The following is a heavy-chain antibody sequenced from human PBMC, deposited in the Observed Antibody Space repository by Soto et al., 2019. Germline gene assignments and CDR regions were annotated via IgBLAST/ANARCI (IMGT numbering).Heavy chain of an antibody. CDR3: AKDTSSSPSYMDV. Sequence: EVQVLESGGGSVQPGGSLRLSCAASGFTFSNFAMSWVRHAPGKGLEWVSEITGSTGTTYYADSVRGRFIISRDNSQNTMQLQMNSLRPEDTAVYYWAKDTSSSPSYMDVWGKGTTVTVSS. J-gene: IGHJ6*03. CDR2: ITGSTGTT. V-gene: IGHV3-23*01. CDR1: GFTFSNFA. D-gene: IGHD2-2*01.